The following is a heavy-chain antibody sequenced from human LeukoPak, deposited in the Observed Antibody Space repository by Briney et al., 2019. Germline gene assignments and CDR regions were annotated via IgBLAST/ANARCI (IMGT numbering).Heavy chain of an antibody. D-gene: IGHD4-11*01. V-gene: IGHV3-53*01. CDR2: IYSGGST. CDR1: GFAVSTNL. Sequence: GGSLSLSGLVSGFAVSTNLLTWFRQAPGERLDWVSVIYSGGSTYYADSVKGRFTISRDNSKNTLYLQMNSLRAEDTAVYYCARTRVDTTTFDYFDYWGQGTLVTVSS. J-gene: IGHJ4*02. CDR3: ARTRVDTTTFDYFDY.